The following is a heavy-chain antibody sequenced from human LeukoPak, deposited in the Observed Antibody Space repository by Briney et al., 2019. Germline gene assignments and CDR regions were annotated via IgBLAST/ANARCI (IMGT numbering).Heavy chain of an antibody. CDR2: IYYSGST. CDR3: ARDSGYSSSRSGDSKAFDAFDI. Sequence: PSETLSLTCTVSGGSISSYYWSWIRQPPGKGLEWIGYIYYSGSTNYNPSLKSRVTISVDTSKNQFSLKLSSVTAADTAVYYCARDSGYSSSRSGDSKAFDAFDIWGQGTMVTVSS. J-gene: IGHJ3*02. V-gene: IGHV4-59*01. D-gene: IGHD6-13*01. CDR1: GGSISSYY.